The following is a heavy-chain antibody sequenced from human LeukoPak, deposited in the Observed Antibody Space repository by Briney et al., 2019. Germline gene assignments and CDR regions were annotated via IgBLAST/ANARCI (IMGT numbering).Heavy chain of an antibody. J-gene: IGHJ6*04. CDR2: TRNKANSYTT. D-gene: IGHD2-2*01. V-gene: IGHV3-72*01. CDR3: ARGGIVVVPAAMDYYYYYGMDV. CDR1: GFTFSDHY. Sequence: PGGSLRLSCAASGFTFSDHYMDWVRQAPGKGLEWVGRTRNKANSYTTEYAASVKGRITISRDDSKNSLYLQMNSLKTEDTAVYYCARGGIVVVPAAMDYYYYYGMDVWGKGTTVTVSS.